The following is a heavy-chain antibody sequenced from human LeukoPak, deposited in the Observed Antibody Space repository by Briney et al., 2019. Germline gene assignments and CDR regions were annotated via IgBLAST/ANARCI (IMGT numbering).Heavy chain of an antibody. D-gene: IGHD3-22*01. J-gene: IGHJ4*02. CDR1: GFTFSSYA. Sequence: GGSLRLSCAASGFTFSSYAMHWVRQAPGKGLEWVAVISYDGSNKYYADSVKGRFTISRDNSKNSLYLQMNSLRAEDTAVYYCAREYDSSGYPFDYWGQGTLVTVSS. V-gene: IGHV3-30*04. CDR2: ISYDGSNK. CDR3: AREYDSSGYPFDY.